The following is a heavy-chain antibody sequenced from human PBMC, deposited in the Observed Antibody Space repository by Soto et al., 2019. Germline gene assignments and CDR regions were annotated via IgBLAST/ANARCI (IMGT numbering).Heavy chain of an antibody. CDR3: ARDRSAASGRYYYYGMDV. Sequence: RASVKVSCKASGGTFSSYAISWVRQAPGQGLEWMGGIIPIFGTANYAQKFQGRVTITADESTSTAYMELSSLRSEDTAVYYCARDRSAASGRYYYYGMDVWGQGTTVTVSS. D-gene: IGHD3-10*01. J-gene: IGHJ6*02. V-gene: IGHV1-69*13. CDR1: GGTFSSYA. CDR2: IIPIFGTA.